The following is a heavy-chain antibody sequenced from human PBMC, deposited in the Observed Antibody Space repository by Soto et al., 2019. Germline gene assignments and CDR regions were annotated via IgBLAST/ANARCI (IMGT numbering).Heavy chain of an antibody. CDR3: ARGDIVVVPAAILRLSVSNWFDP. CDR2: INHSGST. J-gene: IGHJ5*02. D-gene: IGHD2-2*02. CDR1: CGSFSGYY. V-gene: IGHV4-34*01. Sequence: SETLSLTCAVYCGSFSGYYWSWIRQPPGKGLEWIEEINHSGSTNYNPSLKSRVTISVDTSKNQFSLKLSSVTAADTAVYYCARGDIVVVPAAILRLSVSNWFDPWGQGTLVTVSS.